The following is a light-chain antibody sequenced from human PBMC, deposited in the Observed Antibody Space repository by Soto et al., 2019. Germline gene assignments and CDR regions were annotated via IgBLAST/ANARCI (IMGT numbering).Light chain of an antibody. CDR1: SSDIGSYNR. J-gene: IGLJ1*01. Sequence: QSVLTQPASVSGSPGQSITISCTGTSSDIGSYNRVSWYQQPPGTAPKLIIYEVSNRPSGVSDRFSGSKSGNTASLTISGLQAEDEADYYCSSYTSTSSYVFATGTKVTVL. CDR3: SSYTSTSSYV. V-gene: IGLV2-18*02. CDR2: EVS.